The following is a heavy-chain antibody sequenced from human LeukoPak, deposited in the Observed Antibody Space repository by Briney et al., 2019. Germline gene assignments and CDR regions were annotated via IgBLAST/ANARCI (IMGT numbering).Heavy chain of an antibody. V-gene: IGHV3-21*01. CDR2: ISSSSSYI. J-gene: IGHJ4*02. Sequence: PGGSLRLSCAASGFTFSSYSMNWVRQAPGKGLEWVSSISSSSSYIYYADSVKGRFTISRDNAKNSLYLQMNSLRAEDTAVYYCARDHNGRFGEFPYWGPYYFDYWGQGTLVTVSS. CDR1: GFTFSSYS. CDR3: ARDHNGRFGEFPYWGPYYFDY. D-gene: IGHD3-10*01.